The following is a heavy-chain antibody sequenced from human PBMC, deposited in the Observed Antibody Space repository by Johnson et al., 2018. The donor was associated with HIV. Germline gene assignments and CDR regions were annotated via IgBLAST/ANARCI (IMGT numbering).Heavy chain of an antibody. J-gene: IGHJ3*02. Sequence: VPLVESGGGVLQPGGSLRLSYPASRLTFSLYAMIWVRQAPGTGLEWVSAINNSGGCTYSAAPVKGRFTIPRDNSKNTLYLQMNSLRAEDTAIYYCAKEEGLAAAGTGEAFDIWGQGTMVTVSS. CDR1: RLTFSLYA. CDR3: AKEEGLAAAGTGEAFDI. CDR2: INNSGGCT. V-gene: IGHV3-23*04. D-gene: IGHD6-13*01.